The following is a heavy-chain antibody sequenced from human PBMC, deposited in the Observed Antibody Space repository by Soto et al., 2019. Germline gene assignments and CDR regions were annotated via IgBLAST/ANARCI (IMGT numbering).Heavy chain of an antibody. CDR3: AKDFAIVVVVVATIFDY. D-gene: IGHD2-15*01. CDR1: GFTFSSYA. V-gene: IGHV3-23*01. J-gene: IGHJ4*02. Sequence: GGSLRLSCAASGFTFSSYAMSWVRQAPGKGLEWVSAISGSGGSTYYADSVKGRFTISRDNSKNTLYLQMNSLRAEDTAVYYCAKDFAIVVVVVATIFDYGGQGTLVTVSS. CDR2: ISGSGGST.